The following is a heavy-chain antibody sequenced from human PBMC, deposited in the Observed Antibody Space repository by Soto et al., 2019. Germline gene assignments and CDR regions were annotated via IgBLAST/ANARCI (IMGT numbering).Heavy chain of an antibody. Sequence: GGSLRLSCAASGFTFSSYGMHWVRQAPGKGLEWVAVIWYDGSNKYYADSVKGRFTISRDNSKNTLYLQMNSLRAEDTAVYYCATQHVDTAMVTPDYWGQGTLVTVSS. CDR3: ATQHVDTAMVTPDY. D-gene: IGHD5-18*01. CDR1: GFTFSSYG. J-gene: IGHJ4*02. V-gene: IGHV3-33*01. CDR2: IWYDGSNK.